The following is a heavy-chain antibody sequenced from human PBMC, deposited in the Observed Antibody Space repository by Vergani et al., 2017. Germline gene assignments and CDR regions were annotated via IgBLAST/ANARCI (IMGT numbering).Heavy chain of an antibody. V-gene: IGHV3-33*01. CDR2: IWYDGSKE. CDR3: ARDLDLGDDYYYYGMDV. J-gene: IGHJ6*02. Sequence: QVQLEESGGGVVQPGRSLRLSCAGSGFTLSSHAMHWVRQAPGKGLEWVAFIWYDGSKEYYADSVKGRFTISRDNAKNSLYLQMNSLRAEDTAVYYCARDLDLGDDYYYYGMDVWGQGTTVTVSS. CDR1: GFTLSSHA. D-gene: IGHD2-21*02.